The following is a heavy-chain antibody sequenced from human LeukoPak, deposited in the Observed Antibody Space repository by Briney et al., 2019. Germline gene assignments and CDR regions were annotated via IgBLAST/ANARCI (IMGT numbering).Heavy chain of an antibody. CDR2: ISNDGSTI. CDR1: GFTFSDHY. D-gene: IGHD3-9*01. J-gene: IGHJ4*02. CDR3: AKEYDILTGYSLIY. V-gene: IGHV3-11*01. Sequence: GGSLRLSCAASGFTFSDHYMSWIRQAPGKGLEWLSYISNDGSTIYYAGSVRGRFTISRDNAKNSLHLQMNSLRADDTAVYYCAKEYDILTGYSLIYWGQGTLVTVSS.